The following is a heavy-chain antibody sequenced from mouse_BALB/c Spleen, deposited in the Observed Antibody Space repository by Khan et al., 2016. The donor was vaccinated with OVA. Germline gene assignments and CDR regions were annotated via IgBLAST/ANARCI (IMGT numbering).Heavy chain of an antibody. CDR3: ARNHYGGGYWYFDV. CDR1: GFSLSRYS. J-gene: IGHJ1*01. Sequence: QVQLKEPGPGLVAPSQSLSITCTVSGFSLSRYSVHWVRQPPGKGLEWLGMIWGDGSTDFNSTLKSRLSISKDNSKSQAFLKMNSLQTDDTAMYYCARNHYGGGYWYFDVWGAGTTVTVSS. D-gene: IGHD1-1*01. V-gene: IGHV2-6-4*01. CDR2: IWGDGST.